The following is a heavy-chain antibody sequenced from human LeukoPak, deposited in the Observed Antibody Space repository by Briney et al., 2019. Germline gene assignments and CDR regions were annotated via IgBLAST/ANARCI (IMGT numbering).Heavy chain of an antibody. D-gene: IGHD3-10*01. CDR2: IYTSGST. CDR1: GGSISSGSYY. V-gene: IGHV4-61*02. CDR3: ARDNYGSGSYYPDY. J-gene: IGHJ4*02. Sequence: SQTLSLTCTVSGGSISSGSYYWSWIRQPAGKGLEWIGRIYTSGSTNYNPSLKSRVTISVDTSKNQFSLKLSSVTAADTAVYYCARDNYGSGSYYPDYWGQGTLVTVSS.